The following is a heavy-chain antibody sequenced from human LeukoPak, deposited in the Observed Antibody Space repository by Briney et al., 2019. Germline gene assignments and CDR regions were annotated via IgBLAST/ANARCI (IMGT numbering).Heavy chain of an antibody. CDR2: ISGSGGSA. CDR1: GFTSSSYA. CDR3: ATQRLVLSRIDY. Sequence: GGSLRLSCAASGFTSSSYAMSWVRQAPGKGLEWVSAISGSGGSAYYADSVKGRFTISRDNSKNTLYLQMNSLRAEDTAVYYCATQRLVLSRIDYWGQGTLVTVSS. D-gene: IGHD6-19*01. V-gene: IGHV3-23*01. J-gene: IGHJ4*02.